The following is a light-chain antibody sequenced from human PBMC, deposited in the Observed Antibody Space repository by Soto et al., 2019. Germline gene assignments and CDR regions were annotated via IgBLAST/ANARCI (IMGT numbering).Light chain of an antibody. CDR1: QSVSSN. V-gene: IGKV3-15*01. CDR2: GAS. Sequence: EIVMTQSPATLSVSPGERATLSCRASQSVSSNLVWYQQKPGQAPRLLIYGASTRATGIPARLSGSGSGTDFTLTIISLQSEDFAVYYCQQYDTWPRTFGQGTRLEIK. CDR3: QQYDTWPRT. J-gene: IGKJ2*01.